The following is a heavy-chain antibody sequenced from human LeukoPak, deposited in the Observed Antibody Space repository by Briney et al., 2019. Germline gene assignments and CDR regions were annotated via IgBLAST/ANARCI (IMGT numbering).Heavy chain of an antibody. D-gene: IGHD4-11*01. CDR2: INNDGSST. CDR3: AILRGTVTASDY. J-gene: IGHJ4*02. V-gene: IGHV3-74*01. Sequence: PGGSLRLSCAASGFTLSIYWIHSVRQAPQKGLLWVSHINNDGSSTTYADSVEGRFATSRDNAKNTLYLQMNSLRVEDTAVYYCAILRGTVTASDYWGQGTLVTVSS. CDR1: GFTLSIYW.